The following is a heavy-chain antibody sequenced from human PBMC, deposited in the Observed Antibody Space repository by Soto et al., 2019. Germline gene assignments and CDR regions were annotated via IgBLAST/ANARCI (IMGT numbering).Heavy chain of an antibody. V-gene: IGHV1-69*05. CDR3: ARDRTEITMVRGVIIFAPPDGMDV. J-gene: IGHJ6*02. CDR2: IIPIFGTA. CDR1: GGTFSSYA. D-gene: IGHD3-10*01. Sequence: SVKVSCKASGGTFSSYAISWVRQAPGQGLEWMGGIIPIFGTANYAQRFQGRVTITRDTSASTAYMELSSLRSEDTAVYYCARDRTEITMVRGVIIFAPPDGMDVWAQGTTVTVSS.